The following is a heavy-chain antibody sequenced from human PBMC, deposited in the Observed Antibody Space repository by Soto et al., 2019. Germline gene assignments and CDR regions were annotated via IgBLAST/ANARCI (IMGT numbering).Heavy chain of an antibody. Sequence: GGSLRLSCAASGITFSDHYMDWVRQAPGKGLEWVGRIRNKGNSYTTEYAASVKGRFTISRDDSQNSLYLQMNTLKAEDTAVYYCAKDLGLYSSAWHYFDPWGQGALVTVSS. CDR3: AKDLGLYSSAWHYFDP. V-gene: IGHV3-72*01. J-gene: IGHJ4*02. CDR2: IRNKGNSYTT. CDR1: GITFSDHY. D-gene: IGHD6-25*01.